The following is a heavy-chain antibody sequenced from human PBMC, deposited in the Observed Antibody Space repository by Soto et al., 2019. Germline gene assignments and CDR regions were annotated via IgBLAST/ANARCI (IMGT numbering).Heavy chain of an antibody. V-gene: IGHV5-10-1*01. D-gene: IGHD6-13*01. CDR1: GYTSTSYW. Sequence: GESLKISCKGFGYTSTSYWISWVRQMPGKGLEWMGRIDPSDSYTNYSPSFQDHGTISADNSIRTAYLQWSRREALDTAIYYCARRNSGSWSFTWGQGTLVTVSS. CDR2: IDPSDSYT. CDR3: ARRNSGSWSFT. J-gene: IGHJ5*02.